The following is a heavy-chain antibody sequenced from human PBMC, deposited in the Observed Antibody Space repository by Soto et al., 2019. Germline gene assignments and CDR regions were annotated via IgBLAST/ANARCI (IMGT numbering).Heavy chain of an antibody. V-gene: IGHV4-59*01. CDR3: ARDRAFCSGRSYYSPPDYYYYVDV. Sequence: QVQLQESGPGLVKPSETLSLTCTVSGVSISSSYWSWIRQPPGKGLEWIGYIYNSGSTNYNPSLKSRVTISVDTSKIQVAPGLSSVTAADTAVYYCARDRAFCSGRSYYSPPDYYYYVDVWGKGTTVTVS. CDR1: GVSISSSY. D-gene: IGHD2-15*01. CDR2: IYNSGST. J-gene: IGHJ6*03.